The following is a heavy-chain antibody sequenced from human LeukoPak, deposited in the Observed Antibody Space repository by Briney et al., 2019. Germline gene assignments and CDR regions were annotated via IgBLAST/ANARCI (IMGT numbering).Heavy chain of an antibody. CDR1: GFTFSSYA. D-gene: IGHD2-8*01. CDR3: AKDTSIGKYCTNGVCSPFDY. CDR2: ISDSGDYT. J-gene: IGHJ4*02. V-gene: IGHV3-23*01. Sequence: GGSLRLSCAGSGFTFSSYAMSSVRQAPGQGLEWVSVISDSGDYTSYADSVRVRFTISTRNTLYLQMISLRPEDTAVYYCAKDTSIGKYCTNGVCSPFDYWGQGTLVTVSS.